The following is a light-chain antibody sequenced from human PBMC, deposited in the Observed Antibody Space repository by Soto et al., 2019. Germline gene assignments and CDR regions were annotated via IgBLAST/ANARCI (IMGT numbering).Light chain of an antibody. CDR1: QGISSY. J-gene: IGKJ1*01. CDR3: QQYHSYWT. CDR2: DAS. V-gene: IGKV1-9*01. Sequence: IQLTQSPSSLSASVGDRVTITCRASQGISSYLGWYQQKPGKAPNLLIYDASTLHSGVPSRFSGGGSGTEFTLTISSLQTDDFSTYYCQQYHSYWTFGQGTKV.